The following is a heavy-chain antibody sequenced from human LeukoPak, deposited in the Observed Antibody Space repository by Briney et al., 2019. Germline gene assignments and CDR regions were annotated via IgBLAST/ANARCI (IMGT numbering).Heavy chain of an antibody. CDR1: GFTFSGYG. V-gene: IGHV3-30*03. CDR2: ISYDGSNK. Sequence: GGTLRLSCVASGFTFSGYGMGWVRQAPGKGLEWVAVISYDGSNKYYADSVKGRFTISRDNSKNTLYLQMNSLRAEDTAVYYCVRDSPPYYYDSSGTPGSFDIWGQGTMVTVSS. D-gene: IGHD3-22*01. CDR3: VRDSPPYYYDSSGTPGSFDI. J-gene: IGHJ3*02.